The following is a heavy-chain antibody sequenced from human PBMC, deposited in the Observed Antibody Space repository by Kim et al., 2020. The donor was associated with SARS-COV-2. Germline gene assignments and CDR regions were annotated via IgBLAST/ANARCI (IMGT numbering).Heavy chain of an antibody. Sequence: SETLSLTCTVSGTSISSNSYYWGWIRQPPGKGLDWIGSIYYSGSTYYNSSLKSRVTISVDTSKNQFSLNLRSVIAADTAVYYCAQVFPRVAFDVWGQGTMVSV. CDR2: IYYSGST. D-gene: IGHD3-3*01. V-gene: IGHV4-39*01. CDR3: AQVFPRVAFDV. CDR1: GTSISSNSYY. J-gene: IGHJ3*01.